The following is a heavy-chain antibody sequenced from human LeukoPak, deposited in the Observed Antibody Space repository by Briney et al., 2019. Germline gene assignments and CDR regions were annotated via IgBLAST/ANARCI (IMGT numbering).Heavy chain of an antibody. D-gene: IGHD3-9*01. V-gene: IGHV3-74*01. Sequence: GGSLRLSCAGSRFIFSSRWMHWVRQVPGKGLVWVARISPDGGIISYADSVKGRFTISRDNAKNTLYLQMNSLRPEDTAVYYCAGEILTPSPFWGQGALVTVSS. CDR3: AGEILTPSPF. CDR1: RFIFSSRW. J-gene: IGHJ4*02. CDR2: ISPDGGII.